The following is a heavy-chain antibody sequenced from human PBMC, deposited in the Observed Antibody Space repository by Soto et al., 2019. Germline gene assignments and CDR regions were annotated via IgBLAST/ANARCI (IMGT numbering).Heavy chain of an antibody. CDR2: IIPNFGTA. CDR1: GDTFSSYA. J-gene: IGHJ6*02. V-gene: IGHV1-69*13. CDR3: ARVRGYCSSTSCYTGYYYYGMDV. D-gene: IGHD2-2*02. Sequence: SVKVSCKASGDTFSSYAISWVRQAPGQGLEWMGGIIPNFGTANYAQKFQGRVTITADESTSTAYMELSSLRSDDTAVYYCARVRGYCSSTSCYTGYYYYGMDVWGQGTTVTVSS.